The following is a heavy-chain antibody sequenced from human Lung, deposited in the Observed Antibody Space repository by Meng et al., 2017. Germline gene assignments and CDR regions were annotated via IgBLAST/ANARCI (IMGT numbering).Heavy chain of an antibody. Sequence: VQLNKSGAGLVKPSEILARTVGGSGGSFSDYYWSWIRQPPGKGLEWIGEINHSGSTNYNPSLESRATISVDTSQNNLSLKLSSVTAADSAVYYCARGPTTMAHDFDYWGQGTLVTVSS. CDR2: INHSGST. D-gene: IGHD4-11*01. V-gene: IGHV4-34*01. CDR1: GGSFSDYY. CDR3: ARGPTTMAHDFDY. J-gene: IGHJ4*02.